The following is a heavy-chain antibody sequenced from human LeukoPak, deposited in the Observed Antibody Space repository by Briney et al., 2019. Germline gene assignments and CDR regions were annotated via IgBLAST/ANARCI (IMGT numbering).Heavy chain of an antibody. CDR1: GFTFSGSA. Sequence: GGSLKLSCVVSGFTFSGSAVHWVRQASGKGLEWVGRIRSKANNYATAYAASVKGRFTISRDDSKNTAYLQMNSLKTEDTAVYYCTGDSFDSSVKFDYWGQGTLVTVSS. D-gene: IGHD3-22*01. J-gene: IGHJ4*02. CDR3: TGDSFDSSVKFDY. CDR2: IRSKANNYAT. V-gene: IGHV3-73*01.